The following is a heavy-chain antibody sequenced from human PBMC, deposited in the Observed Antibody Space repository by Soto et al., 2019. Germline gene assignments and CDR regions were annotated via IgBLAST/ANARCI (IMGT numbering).Heavy chain of an antibody. CDR2: INHSGST. V-gene: IGHV4-34*01. Sequence: SETLSLTCAVYGGSFSGYYWRWIRQPPGKGLEWIGEINHSGSTNYNPSLKSRVTISVDTSKNQFSLKLSSVTAADTAVYYCAREAPRLPAARLRWFHPWGQGTLVTVSS. D-gene: IGHD2-2*01. CDR1: GGSFSGYY. CDR3: AREAPRLPAARLRWFHP. J-gene: IGHJ5*02.